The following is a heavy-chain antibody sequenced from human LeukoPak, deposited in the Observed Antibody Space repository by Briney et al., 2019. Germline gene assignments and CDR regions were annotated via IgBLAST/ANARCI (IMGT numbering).Heavy chain of an antibody. CDR2: INPNSGGT. Sequence: ASVKVSCKASGYTFTGYYMHWVRQAPGQGLEWMGWINPNSGGTNYAQKFQGRVTMTRDTSISTAYMELSRLRSDDTAVYYCARGAGIAARPDNWFDPWGQGTLVAVSS. J-gene: IGHJ5*02. CDR3: ARGAGIAARPDNWFDP. CDR1: GYTFTGYY. D-gene: IGHD6-6*01. V-gene: IGHV1-2*02.